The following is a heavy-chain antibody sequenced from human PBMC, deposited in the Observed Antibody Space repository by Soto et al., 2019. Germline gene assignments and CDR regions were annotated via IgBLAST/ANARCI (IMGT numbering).Heavy chain of an antibody. CDR2: INPSGGST. V-gene: IGHV1-46*01. J-gene: IGHJ4*02. Sequence: ASVKVSCKASGYTFTSYYMYWVLQAPGQGLEWMGIINPSGGSTSYAQKFQGRVTMTRDTSTSTVYMELSSLRSEDAAVYYCARDGKEQWLPRYFDYWGQGTLVTVSS. CDR1: GYTFTSYY. CDR3: ARDGKEQWLPRYFDY. D-gene: IGHD6-19*01.